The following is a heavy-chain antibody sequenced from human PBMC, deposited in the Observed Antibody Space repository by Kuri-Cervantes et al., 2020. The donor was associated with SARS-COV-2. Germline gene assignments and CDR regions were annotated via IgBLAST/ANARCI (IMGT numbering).Heavy chain of an antibody. CDR3: ARGQGWGLYARHGFDY. J-gene: IGHJ4*02. CDR2: INPNSGGT. V-gene: IGHV1-2*02. Sequence: ASVKVSCKASGYTFTGYYMHWVRQAPGQGLEWMGWINPNSGGTNYAQKFQGRVTMTRDTSIGTAYMELSRLRSDDTAVYYCARGQGWGLYARHGFDYWGQGTLVTVSS. D-gene: IGHD2/OR15-2a*01. CDR1: GYTFTGYY.